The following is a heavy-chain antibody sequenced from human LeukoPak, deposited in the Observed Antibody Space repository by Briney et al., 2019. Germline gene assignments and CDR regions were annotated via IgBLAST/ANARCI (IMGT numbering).Heavy chain of an antibody. CDR2: ISSSGTT. V-gene: IGHV4-59*01. Sequence: SETLSLTCTVSGDSFSSYHWSWLRQPPGKGLKWIGYISSSGTTSYNPSLKSRLTISVDTSKKQFSLRLSSVTAADTAVYYCARVGRGDHTWGSYSCDLWGQGTLVSVSS. CDR1: GDSFSSYH. CDR3: ARVGRGDHTWGSYSCDL. J-gene: IGHJ5*02. D-gene: IGHD3-16*01.